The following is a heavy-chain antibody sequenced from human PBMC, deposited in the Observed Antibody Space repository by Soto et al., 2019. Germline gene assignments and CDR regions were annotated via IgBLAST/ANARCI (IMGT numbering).Heavy chain of an antibody. CDR1: GFTFSSYA. CDR2: TSGSGGST. J-gene: IGHJ5*02. D-gene: IGHD6-6*01. V-gene: IGHV3-23*01. CDR3: AKDKHSNSLNWFDP. Sequence: GGSLRLSCAASGFTFSSYAMSWVRQAPGKGLEWVSGTSGSGGSTYYADSVKGRFTISRDNSKNTLYLQMNSLRAEDTALYYCAKDKHSNSLNWFDPWAREPWSPSPQ.